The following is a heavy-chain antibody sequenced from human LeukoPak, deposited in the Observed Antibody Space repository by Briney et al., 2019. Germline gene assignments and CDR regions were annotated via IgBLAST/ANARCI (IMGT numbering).Heavy chain of an antibody. V-gene: IGHV3-72*01. D-gene: IGHD2-15*01. CDR2: TRDKTKTYTT. Sequence: GGSLRLSCAASGFTFRDHYMDWVRQAPGKGLEWVGRTRDKTKTYTTEYAASVSGRFTISRDDSTNSLYLQMSSLKTEDTAVYYCVRTGGSGQYSFDRWGQGT. J-gene: IGHJ4*02. CDR1: GFTFRDHY. CDR3: VRTGGSGQYSFDR.